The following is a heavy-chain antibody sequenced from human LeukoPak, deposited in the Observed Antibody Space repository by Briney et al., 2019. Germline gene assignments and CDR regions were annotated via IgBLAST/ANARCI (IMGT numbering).Heavy chain of an antibody. J-gene: IGHJ6*03. CDR3: ARVDYVWGSSYYYYYYMDV. D-gene: IGHD3-16*01. Sequence: SKTLPLTCTVSGGSISSGSYYWSWIRQPAGKGLEWVGRIYTSGSTNYNPSLKSRVTISVDTSKNQFSLKLSSVTAADTAVYYCARVDYVWGSSYYYYYYMDVWGKGTTVTVSS. CDR2: IYTSGST. V-gene: IGHV4-61*02. CDR1: GGSISSGSYY.